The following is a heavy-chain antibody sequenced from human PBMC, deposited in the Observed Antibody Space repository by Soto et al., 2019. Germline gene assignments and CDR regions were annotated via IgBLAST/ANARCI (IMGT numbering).Heavy chain of an antibody. CDR1: GGSFSGYY. Sequence: SETLSLTCAVYGGSFSGYYWTWIRQPPGTGLEWIGEINHSGSTNYNPSLKRRVTISVDTSKNQFSLNLSSVTAADTAMYYCARAGVATIYPGNNWFDPWGQGTLVTVSS. J-gene: IGHJ5*02. V-gene: IGHV4-34*01. CDR3: ARAGVATIYPGNNWFDP. D-gene: IGHD5-12*01. CDR2: INHSGST.